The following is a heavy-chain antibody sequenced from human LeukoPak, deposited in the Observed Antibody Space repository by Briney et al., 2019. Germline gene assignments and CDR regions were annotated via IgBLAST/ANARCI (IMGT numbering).Heavy chain of an antibody. Sequence: SVKVSCKASGGTFSSYAISWVRQAPGQGLEWMGGIIPIFGTANYAQKFQGRVTITTDESTSTAYMELSSLRSEDTAVYYCAREHGYSSGWYFVGPSEQESYNWFDPWGQGTLVTVSS. CDR1: GGTFSSYA. CDR3: AREHGYSSGWYFVGPSEQESYNWFDP. CDR2: IIPIFGTA. J-gene: IGHJ5*02. D-gene: IGHD6-19*01. V-gene: IGHV1-69*05.